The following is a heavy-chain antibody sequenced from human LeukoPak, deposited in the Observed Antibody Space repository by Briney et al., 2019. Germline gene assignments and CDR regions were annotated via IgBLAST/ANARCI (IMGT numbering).Heavy chain of an antibody. V-gene: IGHV4-30-4*07. CDR3: ARIRPSRLYMDV. Sequence: SQTLSLTCAVSGGSISSGGYSWSWIRQPPGKGLGWIGYIYYSGTTYYKPSLKSRLTISVDTSKNQFSLKLSSVTAADTAVYYCARIRPSRLYMDVWGKGTTVTVPS. CDR1: GGSISSGGYS. J-gene: IGHJ6*03. CDR2: IYYSGTT.